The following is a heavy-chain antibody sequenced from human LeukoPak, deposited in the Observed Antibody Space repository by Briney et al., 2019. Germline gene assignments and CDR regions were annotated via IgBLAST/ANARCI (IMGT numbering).Heavy chain of an antibody. D-gene: IGHD1-26*01. Sequence: ASVKVSCKVSGYTLTELPMHWVRQAPGKGLEWMGGFDPEDGETIYAQKFQGRVTMTRDMSTSTDYMELSSLRSEDTAVYFCARDNSVGDYAWWFDPWGQGTLVTVSS. CDR2: FDPEDGET. V-gene: IGHV1-24*01. CDR3: ARDNSVGDYAWWFDP. CDR1: GYTLTELP. J-gene: IGHJ5*02.